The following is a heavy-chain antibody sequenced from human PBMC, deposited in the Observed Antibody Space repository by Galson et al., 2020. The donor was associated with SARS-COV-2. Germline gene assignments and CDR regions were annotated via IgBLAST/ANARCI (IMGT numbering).Heavy chain of an antibody. J-gene: IGHJ4*02. D-gene: IGHD3-9*01. V-gene: IGHV3-15*01. CDR2: IKSKTDGGTT. Sequence: GGSLRLSCAASGFKFSIYGMHWVRQAPGKGLEWVGRIKSKTDGGTTDYAAPVKGRFTISRDDSKNTLYLQMNSLKTEDTAVYYCTTDPYDILTGPFDYWGQGTLVTVSS. CDR3: TTDPYDILTGPFDY. CDR1: GFKFSIYG.